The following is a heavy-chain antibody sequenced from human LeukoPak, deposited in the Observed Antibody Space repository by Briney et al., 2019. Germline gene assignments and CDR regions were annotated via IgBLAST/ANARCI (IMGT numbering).Heavy chain of an antibody. CDR3: ARDLDYYYDSSGPGLTDY. CDR2: ISWNSGSI. Sequence: GGSLRLSCAASGFTFDDYAMHWVRQAPGKGLEWVSGISWNSGSIGYADSVKGRFTISRDNAKNSLYLQMNSLRAEDTAVYYCARDLDYYYDSSGPGLTDYWGQGTLVTVSS. V-gene: IGHV3-9*01. J-gene: IGHJ4*02. D-gene: IGHD3-22*01. CDR1: GFTFDDYA.